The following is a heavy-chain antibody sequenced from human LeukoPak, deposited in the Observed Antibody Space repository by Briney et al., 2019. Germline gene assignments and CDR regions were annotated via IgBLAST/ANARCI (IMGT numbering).Heavy chain of an antibody. CDR1: GGSISSSSYY. CDR2: VSDGGRT. J-gene: IGHJ4*02. CDR3: ARASTTFDD. V-gene: IGHV4-61*05. D-gene: IGHD1-14*01. Sequence: SETLSLTCTVSGGSISSSSYYWGWIRQPPGKGLEWIGHVSDGGRTNYSPSLRSRVSISVDTSKNQFSLKLNSVTAADTAVYFCARASTTFDDWGQGTLVTVSS.